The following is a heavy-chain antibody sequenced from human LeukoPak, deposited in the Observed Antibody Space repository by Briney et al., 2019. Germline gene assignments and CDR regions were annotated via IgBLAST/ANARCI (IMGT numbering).Heavy chain of an antibody. J-gene: IGHJ4*02. CDR2: IGIDSGNT. D-gene: IGHD1-1*01. Sequence: GGSLRLSCTASGFPFIEYSMNWVRQVPGKGLEWIAYIGIDSGNTKYADSVRGRFTISADKTKNSLYLLMNSLRVDDTAVYYCARDHNYAFDNWGQGTLVSVAS. CDR3: ARDHNYAFDN. V-gene: IGHV3-48*01. CDR1: GFPFIEYS.